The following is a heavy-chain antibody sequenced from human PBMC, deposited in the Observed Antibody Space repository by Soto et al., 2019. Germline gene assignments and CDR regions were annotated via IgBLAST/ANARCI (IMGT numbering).Heavy chain of an antibody. V-gene: IGHV3-30*18. Sequence: QVQLVESGGGVVQPGRSLRLSCAASGFTFSSYGMHWVRQAPGKGLEWVAVISYDGSNKYYADSVKGRFTISRDNSKNKLYLQMNSLRAEDTAVYYCAKEPQYCSGGSCVPPYWGQGTPVTVSS. J-gene: IGHJ4*02. CDR2: ISYDGSNK. CDR1: GFTFSSYG. D-gene: IGHD2-15*01. CDR3: AKEPQYCSGGSCVPPY.